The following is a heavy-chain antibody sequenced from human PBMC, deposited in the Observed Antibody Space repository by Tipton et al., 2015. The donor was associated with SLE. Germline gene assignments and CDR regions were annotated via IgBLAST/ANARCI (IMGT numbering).Heavy chain of an antibody. Sequence: TLSLTCTVSGGSISSGAYYWVWIRQPPGKGLEWIGTIYYSGSTYYNPSLKSRVTISVDTSKNQFSLKLRSVTAADTAVYHCARLRYQLPNWFDPWGQGNLVTVSS. J-gene: IGHJ5*02. D-gene: IGHD2-2*01. CDR1: GGSISSGAYY. V-gene: IGHV4-39*01. CDR3: ARLRYQLPNWFDP. CDR2: IYYSGST.